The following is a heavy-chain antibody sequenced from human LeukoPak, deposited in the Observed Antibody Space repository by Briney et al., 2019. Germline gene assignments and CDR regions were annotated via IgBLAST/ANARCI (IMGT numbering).Heavy chain of an antibody. CDR1: GGSFSAYY. Sequence: SETLSLTCAVYGGSFSAYYWNWIRQPPGKGLEWIGEINHSGSTYYNPSLKSRVTISEDTSKNQFSLKLTSVTAADTAVYYCATLGEYYDSSGYYYNWGQGTLVTVSS. CDR2: INHSGST. J-gene: IGHJ4*02. V-gene: IGHV4-34*01. CDR3: ATLGEYYDSSGYYYN. D-gene: IGHD3-22*01.